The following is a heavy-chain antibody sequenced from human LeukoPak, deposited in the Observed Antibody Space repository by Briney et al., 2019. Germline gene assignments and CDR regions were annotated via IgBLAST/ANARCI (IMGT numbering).Heavy chain of an antibody. V-gene: IGHV4-34*01. CDR3: ARNAGTMVRGVIPYYFDY. D-gene: IGHD3-10*01. CDR1: GGSFSGYY. CDR2: INHSGST. Sequence: SETLSLTCAVYGGSFSGYYWSWIRQPPGKGLEWIGEINHSGSTNYNPSLKSRVTISVDMSKNQFSLKLSSVTAADTAVYYCARNAGTMVRGVIPYYFDYWGQGTLVTVSS. J-gene: IGHJ4*02.